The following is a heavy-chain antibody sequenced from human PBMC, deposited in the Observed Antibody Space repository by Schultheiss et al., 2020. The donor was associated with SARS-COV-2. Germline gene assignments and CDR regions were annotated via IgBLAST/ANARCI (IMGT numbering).Heavy chain of an antibody. J-gene: IGHJ4*02. CDR2: ISSSSTYT. D-gene: IGHD3-22*01. Sequence: GESLKISCEASGFTFSDYYISWIRQAPGKGLEWVLYISSSSTYTNYAYSVKGRFTISRDNAKNSLYLQMNSLRAEDTAVYYCARVGMSIRVVIPPYFDYWGQGTLVTVSS. CDR3: ARVGMSIRVVIPPYFDY. CDR1: GFTFSDYY. V-gene: IGHV3-11*06.